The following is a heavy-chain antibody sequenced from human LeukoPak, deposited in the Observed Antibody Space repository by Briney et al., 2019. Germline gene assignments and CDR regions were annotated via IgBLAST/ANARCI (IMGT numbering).Heavy chain of an antibody. J-gene: IGHJ6*03. CDR2: IYYSGST. CDR3: ARGSYDFWSGYYYYYMDV. D-gene: IGHD3-3*01. Sequence: SETLSLTCTVSGGSISSYYWSWIRQPPGKGLEWMGYIYYSGSTNYNPSLNSRVTISVDTSKNQFSLKLSSVTAADTAVYYCARGSYDFWSGYYYYYMDVWGKGTTVTVSS. V-gene: IGHV4-59*01. CDR1: GGSISSYY.